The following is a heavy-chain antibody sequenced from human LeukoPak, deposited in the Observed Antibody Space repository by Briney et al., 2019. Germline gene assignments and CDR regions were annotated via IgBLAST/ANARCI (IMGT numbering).Heavy chain of an antibody. CDR3: ARIRWMDS. CDR2: INPNSDT. Sequence: APVKVSCKASGYTFTDYDMHWVRQAPGQRLEWMGWINPNSDTNYAQKFQGRVTMTRDTSTSTGYMELTRLTSDDTAVYFCARIRWMDSWGQGTLVTVSS. J-gene: IGHJ5*01. CDR1: GYTFTDYD. V-gene: IGHV1-2*02.